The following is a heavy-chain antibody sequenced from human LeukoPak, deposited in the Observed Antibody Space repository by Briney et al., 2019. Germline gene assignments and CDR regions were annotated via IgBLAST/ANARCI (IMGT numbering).Heavy chain of an antibody. CDR2: ISGSGGST. J-gene: IGHJ4*02. D-gene: IGHD4-17*01. CDR3: AKDLIMGTIGDFDY. V-gene: IGHV3-23*01. Sequence: PGGSLRLSCTASGFTFSSYAMSWVRQAPGKGPEWVSVISGSGGSTYHADSVKGRFTISRDNSKNTLYLQLNSLRAEDTAVYYCAKDLIMGTIGDFDYWGQGTLVTVSS. CDR1: GFTFSSYA.